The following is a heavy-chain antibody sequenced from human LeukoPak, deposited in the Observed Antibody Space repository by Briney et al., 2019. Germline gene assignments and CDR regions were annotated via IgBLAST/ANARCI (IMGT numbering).Heavy chain of an antibody. CDR2: IYYSGST. CDR1: GGSISSYY. CDR3: ATFGRLREFAI. Sequence: PSETLSLTCTVSGGSISSYYWSWIRQPPGKGLEWIGYIYYSGSTNYNPSLKSRVTISVYTSKNQFSLKLSSVTAADTAVYYCATFGRLREFAIWGQRTMVTVSS. D-gene: IGHD3-3*01. V-gene: IGHV4-59*01. J-gene: IGHJ3*02.